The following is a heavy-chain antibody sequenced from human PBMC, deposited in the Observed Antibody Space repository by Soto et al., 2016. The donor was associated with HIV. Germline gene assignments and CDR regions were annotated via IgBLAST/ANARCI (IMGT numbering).Heavy chain of an antibody. J-gene: IGHJ4*02. CDR1: EFTFSDYY. D-gene: IGHD3-9*01. CDR2: ISSSGSTI. CDR3: ARDVRSPYFDWLGGFDY. Sequence: QVQLVESGGGLVKPGGSLRLSCAASEFTFSDYYMSWIRQAPGKGLEWVSYISSSGSTIYYADSVKGRFTISRDNAKNSLYLQMNSLRAEDTAVYYCARDVRSPYFDWLGGFDYWGQGTLVTVSS. V-gene: IGHV3-11*04.